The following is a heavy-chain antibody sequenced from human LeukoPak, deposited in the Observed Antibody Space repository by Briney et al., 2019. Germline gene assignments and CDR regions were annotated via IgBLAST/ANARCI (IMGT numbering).Heavy chain of an antibody. V-gene: IGHV3-30*14. Sequence: GGSLRLSCAASGFTFSSYAMHWVRQAPGKGLEWVAVISYDGSNKYYADSVKGRFTISRDNSKNTLYLQMNSLRAEDTAVYYCARDHSEAFDIWGQGTMVTVSS. CDR1: GFTFSSYA. J-gene: IGHJ3*02. CDR3: ARDHSEAFDI. D-gene: IGHD2-21*01. CDR2: ISYDGSNK.